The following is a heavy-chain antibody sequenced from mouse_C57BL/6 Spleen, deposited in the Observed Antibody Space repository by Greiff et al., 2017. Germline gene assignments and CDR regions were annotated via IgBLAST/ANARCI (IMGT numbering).Heavy chain of an antibody. V-gene: IGHV1-22*01. CDR1: GYTFTDYN. D-gene: IGHD1-1*01. CDR3: ARPITTVWAMDY. CDR2: INPNNGGT. Sequence: EVKLMESGPELVKPGASVKMSCKASGYTFTDYNMHWVKQSHGKSLEWIGYINPNNGGTSYNQKFKGKATLTVNKSSSTAYMELRSLTSEDSAVYYCARPITTVWAMDYWGQGTSVTVSS. J-gene: IGHJ4*01.